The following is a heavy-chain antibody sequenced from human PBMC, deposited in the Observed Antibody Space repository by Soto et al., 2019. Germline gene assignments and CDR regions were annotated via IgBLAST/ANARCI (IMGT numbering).Heavy chain of an antibody. J-gene: IGHJ4*02. V-gene: IGHV1-3*01. CDR3: ARALNYYGSGSYYNDY. D-gene: IGHD3-10*01. CDR1: GYAFTSYA. Sequence: ASVKVSCKAAGYAFTSYAMHWGRQAPGQRLEWMGWINAGNGNTKYSQKFQGRVTITRDTSANTAYMELSSLRSEDTAVYYCARALNYYGSGSYYNDYWGQGTLVTVSS. CDR2: INAGNGNT.